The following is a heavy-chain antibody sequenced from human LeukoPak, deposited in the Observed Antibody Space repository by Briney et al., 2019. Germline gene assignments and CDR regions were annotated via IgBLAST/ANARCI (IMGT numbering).Heavy chain of an antibody. CDR2: ISYDGSNK. CDR1: GFTFSSYA. J-gene: IGHJ4*02. V-gene: IGHV3-30*04. D-gene: IGHD6-19*01. CDR3: AREAVAGNFDY. Sequence: GRSLRLSCAASGFTFSSYAMHWVRQAPGKGLEWVAVISYDGSNKYYADSVKGRFTISRDNSKNTLYLQMNSLRAEDTAVYYCAREAVAGNFDYWGQGTLVTISS.